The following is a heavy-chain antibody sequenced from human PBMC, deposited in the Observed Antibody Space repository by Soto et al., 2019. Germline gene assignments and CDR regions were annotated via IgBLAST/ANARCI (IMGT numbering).Heavy chain of an antibody. CDR3: ASHYDSSGYYYRGLDY. V-gene: IGHV1-69*12. CDR2: IIPIFGTA. D-gene: IGHD3-22*01. CDR1: GGTFSSYA. Sequence: QVQLVQSGAEEKKPGSWVKVSCKASGGTFSSYAISWVRQAPGQGLEWMGGIIPIFGTADYAQKFQGRVTITADESTSTGNMELSSLRSEDTAVYYCASHYDSSGYYYRGLDYWGQGTLVTVSS. J-gene: IGHJ4*02.